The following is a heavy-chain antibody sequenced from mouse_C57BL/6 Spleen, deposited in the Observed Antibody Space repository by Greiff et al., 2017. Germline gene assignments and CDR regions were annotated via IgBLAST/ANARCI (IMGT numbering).Heavy chain of an antibody. Sequence: QVQLQQPGAELVMPGASVKLSCKASGYTFTSYWMHWVKQRPGQGLEWIGEIDPSDSYTNYNQKFKGKSTLTVDKSSSTAYMQLSSLTSAGSAVYYCARGGGLRRKAWFAYWGQGTLVTVSA. CDR3: ARGGGLRRKAWFAY. CDR2: IDPSDSYT. J-gene: IGHJ3*01. V-gene: IGHV1-69*01. CDR1: GYTFTSYW. D-gene: IGHD2-4*01.